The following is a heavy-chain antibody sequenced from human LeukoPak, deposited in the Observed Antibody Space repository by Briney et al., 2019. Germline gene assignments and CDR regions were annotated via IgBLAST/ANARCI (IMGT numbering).Heavy chain of an antibody. CDR2: IYYSGST. V-gene: IGHV4-59*12. D-gene: IGHD1-1*01. Sequence: SETLSLTCTVSGGSMSRYYWSWIRQPPGKGLEWIGYIYYSGSTNYNPSLKGRVTMSVDTSKNQFSLKLSSVTAADTAVYYCAPQLGIMRAFDYWGQGTLVTVSS. CDR3: APQLGIMRAFDY. J-gene: IGHJ4*02. CDR1: GGSMSRYY.